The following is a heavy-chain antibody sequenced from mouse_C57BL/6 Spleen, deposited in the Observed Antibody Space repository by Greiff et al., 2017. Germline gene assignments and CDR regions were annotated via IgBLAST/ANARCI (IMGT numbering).Heavy chain of an antibody. D-gene: IGHD2-1*01. Sequence: EVQLVESGGDLVKPGGSLKLSCAASGFTFSSYGMSWVRQTPDKRLEWVATISSGGSYTYYPDSVKGRFTISRDNAKNTLYLQMSSLKSEDTAMYYCARQALYGNSVYWYFDVWGTGTTVTVSS. J-gene: IGHJ1*03. CDR1: GFTFSSYG. V-gene: IGHV5-6*01. CDR3: ARQALYGNSVYWYFDV. CDR2: ISSGGSYT.